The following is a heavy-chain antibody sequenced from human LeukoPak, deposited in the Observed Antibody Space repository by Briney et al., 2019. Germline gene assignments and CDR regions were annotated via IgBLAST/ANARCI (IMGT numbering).Heavy chain of an antibody. CDR1: GGSISRSY. Sequence: SETLSLTCTVSGGSISRSYWSWIRQPPGKGLEWIGYMYYSGSPNYNPSLKSRVTISIDTSEKQFSLKLRSVTAADTAVYYCARVGGGIYYYYYMDVWGKGTTVTVSS. V-gene: IGHV4-59*01. CDR3: ARVGGGIYYYYYMDV. CDR2: MYYSGSP. J-gene: IGHJ6*03. D-gene: IGHD3-16*01.